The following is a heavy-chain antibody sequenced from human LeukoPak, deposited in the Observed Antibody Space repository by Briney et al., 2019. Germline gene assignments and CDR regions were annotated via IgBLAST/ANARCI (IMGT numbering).Heavy chain of an antibody. CDR3: ACRYLAY. J-gene: IGHJ4*02. V-gene: IGHV3-23*01. CDR1: GFTFSTYG. D-gene: IGHD1-14*01. Sequence: PGGSLRLSCAASGFTFSTYGMTWVRQAPGKGLEWVSAFSGSGGSTYYADSVKGRFTISRDNSKNTLYLQMDSLRTEDTAVYYCACRYLAYWGQGTLVTVSS. CDR2: FSGSGGST.